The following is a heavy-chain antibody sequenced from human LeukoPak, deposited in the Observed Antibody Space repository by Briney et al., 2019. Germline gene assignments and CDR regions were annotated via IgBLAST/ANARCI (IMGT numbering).Heavy chain of an antibody. CDR1: GGFISSGGYY. Sequence: SETLSLTCTVSGGFISSGGYYWSWIRQRPGKGLEWIGYIYYSGSTYYNPSLKSRVTISVDTSKNQFSLRLRSVTAADTAVYYCARTSIVVVVAAPYYFDYWGQGTLVTVSS. J-gene: IGHJ4*02. V-gene: IGHV4-31*03. CDR3: ARTSIVVVVAAPYYFDY. CDR2: IYYSGST. D-gene: IGHD2-15*01.